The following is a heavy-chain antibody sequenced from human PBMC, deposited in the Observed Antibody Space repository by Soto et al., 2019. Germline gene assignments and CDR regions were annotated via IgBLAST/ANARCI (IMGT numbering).Heavy chain of an antibody. CDR1: GYTFTRDY. CDR2: INPSGGST. CDR3: ARDTYYYDSSGYSGQTLDAFDI. J-gene: IGHJ3*02. V-gene: IGHV1-46*01. Sequence: ASVKVSCKASGYTFTRDYMHWVRQAPGQGLEWMGIINPSGGSTSYAQKFQGRVTMTRDTSTRTVYMELSSLRSEDTAVYYCARDTYYYDSSGYSGQTLDAFDIWGQGTMVTVSS. D-gene: IGHD3-22*01.